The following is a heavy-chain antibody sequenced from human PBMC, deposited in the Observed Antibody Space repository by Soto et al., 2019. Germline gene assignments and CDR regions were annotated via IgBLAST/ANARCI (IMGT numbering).Heavy chain of an antibody. D-gene: IGHD2-8*02. J-gene: IGHJ4*02. CDR3: ARDKITGLFDY. CDR1: GGSFSGYY. CDR2: INHSGST. Sequence: SETLSLTCAVYGGSFSGYYWTWIRQPPGTGLEWIGEINHSGSTNYNPSLKSRVTVSVDTSKNQFSLKPTSVTAADTAVYYCARDKITGLFDYWGQGTLVTVSS. V-gene: IGHV4-34*01.